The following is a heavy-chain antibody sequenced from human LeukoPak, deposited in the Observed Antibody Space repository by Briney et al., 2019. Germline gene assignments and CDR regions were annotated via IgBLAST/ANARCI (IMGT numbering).Heavy chain of an antibody. Sequence: PGGSLRLSCAASGFTFSSYAMHWVRQAPGKGLEWVAVISYDGSNKYYADSVKGRFTIPRDNSKNTLYLQMNSLRAEDTAVYYCARVKGSGWYDAFDYWGQGTLVTVSS. V-gene: IGHV3-30-3*01. J-gene: IGHJ4*02. CDR1: GFTFSSYA. CDR3: ARVKGSGWYDAFDY. D-gene: IGHD6-19*01. CDR2: ISYDGSNK.